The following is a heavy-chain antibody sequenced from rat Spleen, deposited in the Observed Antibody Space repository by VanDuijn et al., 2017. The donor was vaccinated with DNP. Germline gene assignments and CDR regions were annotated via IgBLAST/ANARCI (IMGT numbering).Heavy chain of an antibody. CDR3: ARQSAAISTGFAY. Sequence: EVQLVESGGGLVQPGRSLKLSCTASGFTFSDYYMAWVRQAPTKGLEWVASISYDGSSTYYRDSVKGRFTISRDNAKSSLYLQMDSLRSEDTATYYCARQSAAISTGFAYWGQGTLVTVSS. V-gene: IGHV5-7*01. CDR2: ISYDGSST. CDR1: GFTFSDYY. J-gene: IGHJ3*01. D-gene: IGHD1-2*01.